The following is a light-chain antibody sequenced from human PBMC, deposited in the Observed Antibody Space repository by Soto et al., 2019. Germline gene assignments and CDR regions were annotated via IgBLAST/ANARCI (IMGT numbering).Light chain of an antibody. CDR1: QSVSSN. J-gene: IGKJ4*01. V-gene: IGKV3-15*01. CDR3: QQYIRWPLT. CDR2: GAS. Sequence: EIVLTQSAATLSLSPGERATLSCRASQSVSSNLAWYQQKPGQAPSLLIYGASTRATGTPARFSGSGSGTEFTLTISSLQSEDFAVYYCQQYIRWPLTFGGGTKVDI.